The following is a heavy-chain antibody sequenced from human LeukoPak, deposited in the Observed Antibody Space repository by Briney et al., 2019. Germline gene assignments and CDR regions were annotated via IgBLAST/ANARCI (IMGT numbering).Heavy chain of an antibody. CDR3: ARARQQLAAEYFQH. CDR2: IYYSGST. D-gene: IGHD6-13*01. Sequence: SETLSLTCTVSGGSISSYYWSWIRQPPGKGLEWIGYIYYSGSTYYNPSLKSRVTISVDTSKNQFSLKLSSVTAADTAVYYCARARQQLAAEYFQHWGQGTLVTVSS. V-gene: IGHV4-59*08. J-gene: IGHJ1*01. CDR1: GGSISSYY.